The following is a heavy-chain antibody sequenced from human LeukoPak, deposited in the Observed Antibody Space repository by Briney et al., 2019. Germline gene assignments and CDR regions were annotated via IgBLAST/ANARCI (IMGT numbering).Heavy chain of an antibody. D-gene: IGHD5-12*01. V-gene: IGHV3-53*01. CDR1: GFTVSTNY. J-gene: IGHJ4*02. CDR3: ARDHEGGYDPLFDY. Sequence: GGSLRLSCAASGFTVSTNYMSWVRQAPGKGLEWVSIIYSGGSTYYADSVKGRFTISRDNSKNTLYLQMNSLRAEDTAVYYCARDHEGGYDPLFDYWGQGTLVTVSS. CDR2: IYSGGST.